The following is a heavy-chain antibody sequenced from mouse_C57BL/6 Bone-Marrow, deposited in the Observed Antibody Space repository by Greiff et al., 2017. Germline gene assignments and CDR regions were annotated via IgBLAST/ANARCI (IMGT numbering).Heavy chain of an antibody. CDR3: ARRWLLGAMDY. Sequence: EVQGVESGGGLVKPGGSLKLSCAASGFTFSDYGMHWVRQAPEKGLEWVAYISSGSSTIYYADTVKGPFTISRDNAKNTLFLQMTSLRSEDTAMYYCARRWLLGAMDYWGQETSVTVSS. V-gene: IGHV5-17*01. CDR2: ISSGSSTI. CDR1: GFTFSDYG. J-gene: IGHJ4*01. D-gene: IGHD2-3*01.